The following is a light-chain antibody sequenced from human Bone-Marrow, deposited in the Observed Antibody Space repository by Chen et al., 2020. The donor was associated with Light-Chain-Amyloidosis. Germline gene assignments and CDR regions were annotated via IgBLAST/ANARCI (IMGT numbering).Light chain of an antibody. V-gene: IGLV3-21*02. CDR1: NIGSTS. J-gene: IGLJ3*02. Sequence: SYVLTQPSSVSVAPGQTATIACGGNNIGSTSVHWYQQTPGQAPLLVVYDDIDRPSGIPERLAGSNSRNTATLTSSRVEAGDEADYYCQVWDRSSDRPGFGGGTNLTVL. CDR2: DDI. CDR3: QVWDRSSDRPG.